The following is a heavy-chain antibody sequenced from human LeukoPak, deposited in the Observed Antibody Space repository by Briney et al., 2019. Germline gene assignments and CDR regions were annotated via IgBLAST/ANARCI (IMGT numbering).Heavy chain of an antibody. V-gene: IGHV4-59*01. CDR3: TSGAGWLIDY. CDR2: FHNSGTS. CDR1: DDSISEYY. D-gene: IGHD3-16*01. Sequence: SETLSLTCTVSDDSISEYYRGWIRQPPGRGREWVGYFHNSGTSTYNPSLKRGVSIPANTSKNQSSLKLTALTTADRPVYNCTSGAGWLIDYWGQGILVTVSS. J-gene: IGHJ4*02.